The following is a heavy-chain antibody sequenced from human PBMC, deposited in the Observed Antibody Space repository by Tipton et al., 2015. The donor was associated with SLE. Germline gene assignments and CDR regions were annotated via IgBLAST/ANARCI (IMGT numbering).Heavy chain of an antibody. D-gene: IGHD3-22*01. V-gene: IGHV3-48*03. Sequence: GSLRLSCAASGFTFSSYEMNWVRQAPGKGLEWVLYISSSGSTIYYADSVKGRFTISRDNAKNSLYLQMNSLRAEDTAVYYCARGHYYDSLPPPLAYFDYWGQGTLVTVSS. CDR3: ARGHYYDSLPPPLAYFDY. CDR1: GFTFSSYE. J-gene: IGHJ4*02. CDR2: ISSSGSTI.